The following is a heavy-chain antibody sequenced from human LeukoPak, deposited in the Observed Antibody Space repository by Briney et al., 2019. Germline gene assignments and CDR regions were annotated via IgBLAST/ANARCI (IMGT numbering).Heavy chain of an antibody. CDR2: ISGSGGTT. D-gene: IGHD3-22*01. V-gene: IGHV3-23*01. CDR1: GFTFNSYA. J-gene: IGHJ4*02. CDR3: AKSYYYDSSGYPRGSDY. Sequence: GGSLRLSCAASGFTFNSYAMSWVRQAPGKGLEWVSAISGSGGTTYYGDSVKGRFTTSRDNSKNTLDLQMNSLRAEDTAVYYCAKSYYYDSSGYPRGSDYWGQGTLVTVSS.